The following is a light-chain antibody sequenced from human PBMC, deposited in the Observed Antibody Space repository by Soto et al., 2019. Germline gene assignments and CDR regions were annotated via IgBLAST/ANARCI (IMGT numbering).Light chain of an antibody. J-gene: IGLJ1*01. CDR3: AAWDDSLNGFYV. Sequence: QSVLTQPPSASGTPGQRVTISCYGSSSNIGSNTVNWYQQLPGTAPKLLIYNNNQRPSGVPDRISGSKSGTSASLAIGGLQSEDEADYYCAAWDDSLNGFYVFGTGTKVTVL. CDR2: NNN. V-gene: IGLV1-44*01. CDR1: SSNIGSNT.